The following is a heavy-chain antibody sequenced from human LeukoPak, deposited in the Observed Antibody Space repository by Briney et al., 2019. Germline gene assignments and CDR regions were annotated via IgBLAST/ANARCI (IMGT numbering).Heavy chain of an antibody. CDR2: IYSSGST. CDR3: ARNYDNSGYTAFGY. D-gene: IGHD3-22*01. V-gene: IGHV4-59*01. Sequence: SQTLSLTCTVSVGSLSSYYWSWIRQSPGKGLEWIGHIYSSGSTNYNPSLKSRVTISIDTSKNQFSLKLGSVTAADTALYYCARNYDNSGYTAFGYWGRGTLVTVSS. CDR1: VGSLSSYY. J-gene: IGHJ4*02.